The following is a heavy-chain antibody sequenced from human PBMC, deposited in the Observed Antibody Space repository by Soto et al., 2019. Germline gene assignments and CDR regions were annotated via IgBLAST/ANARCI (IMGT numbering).Heavy chain of an antibody. CDR2: IYYSGST. V-gene: IGHV4-31*03. CDR1: GGSISSGGYY. CDR3: ARCGYFTDAFDI. J-gene: IGHJ3*02. D-gene: IGHD6-25*01. Sequence: NPSETLSLTCTVSGGSISSGGYYWSWIRQHPGKGLEWIGHIYYSGSTYYNPSLKSRVTISVGTSKNQFSLKLSSVTAADTAVYYCARCGYFTDAFDIWGQGTMVTVSS.